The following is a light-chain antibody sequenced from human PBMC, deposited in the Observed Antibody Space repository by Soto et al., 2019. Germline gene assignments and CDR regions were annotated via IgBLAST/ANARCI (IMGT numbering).Light chain of an antibody. CDR2: DGT. CDR1: SSDVDDYRY. CDR3: CSYVTTPEI. V-gene: IGLV2-11*01. J-gene: IGLJ1*01. Sequence: HSVLAQPRSVSGSPGQLLTISCTGTSSDVDDYRYVSWYQQYPGKAPKLVISDGTKRPSGVPDRCSGYISSNTASLTISGLQTEDEADYYCCSYVTTPEIFGTGTKVTVL.